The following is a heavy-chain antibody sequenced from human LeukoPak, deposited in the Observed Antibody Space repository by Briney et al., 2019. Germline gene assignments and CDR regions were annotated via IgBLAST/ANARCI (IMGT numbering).Heavy chain of an antibody. D-gene: IGHD5-18*01. CDR2: IIPIFDTA. Sequence: ISXVGXXPXQGREWMGRIIPIFDTANYAQKFQGRVTITTAESTSTAYMELSSLRSEDTAVYYCARGSYGRYYFDYWGQGTLVTVSS. V-gene: IGHV1-69*05. J-gene: IGHJ4*02. CDR3: ARGSYGRYYFDY.